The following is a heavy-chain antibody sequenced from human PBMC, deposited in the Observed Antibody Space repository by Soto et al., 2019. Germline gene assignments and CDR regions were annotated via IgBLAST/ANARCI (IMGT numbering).Heavy chain of an antibody. D-gene: IGHD5-12*01. CDR1: GCTFSSYA. V-gene: IGHV3-30-3*01. CDR2: ISYDGSNK. Sequence: GGSLRISCAASGCTFSSYAMHWVRQAPGKGLEWVAVISYDGSNKYYADSVKGRFTISRDNSKNTLYLQMNSLRAEDTAVYYCARDLGGYDLDYWGQGTLVTVSS. J-gene: IGHJ4*01. CDR3: ARDLGGYDLDY.